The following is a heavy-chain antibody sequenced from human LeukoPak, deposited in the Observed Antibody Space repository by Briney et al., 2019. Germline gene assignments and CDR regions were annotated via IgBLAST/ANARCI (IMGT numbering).Heavy chain of an antibody. CDR3: ARDGTSTDDY. V-gene: IGHV1-18*01. J-gene: IGHJ4*02. Sequence: ASVRVSCKASGYTFTNFGINWVRQAPGQGLEWMGWISGNNDNPNYGQKFQGRFTVTTDSSTNTAYMELRNLRFDDTAVYYCARDGTSTDDYWGQGTLVTVSS. CDR1: GYTFTNFG. D-gene: IGHD2-2*01. CDR2: ISGNNDNP.